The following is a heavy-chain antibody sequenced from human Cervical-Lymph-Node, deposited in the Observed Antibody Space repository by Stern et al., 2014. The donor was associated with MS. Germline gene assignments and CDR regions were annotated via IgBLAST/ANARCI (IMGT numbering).Heavy chain of an antibody. Sequence: VQLVESGGGVVQPGGSLRLSCVASGFTFSSHGMHWVRQAPGKGLQLVAVIWHDENNNAYSASVKGRFTISRDNSNNTLSLQMNSLRAEDTAVYYCVREDGDFDYWGQGTLVTVSS. D-gene: IGHD2-8*01. CDR2: IWHDENNN. V-gene: IGHV3-30-3*01. J-gene: IGHJ4*02. CDR3: VREDGDFDY. CDR1: GFTFSSHG.